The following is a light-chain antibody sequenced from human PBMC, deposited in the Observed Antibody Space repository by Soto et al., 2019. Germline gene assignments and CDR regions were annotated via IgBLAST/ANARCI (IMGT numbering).Light chain of an antibody. CDR1: QSISSY. CDR2: AAS. Sequence: DIQMTQSPSSLSASVGDRVTITCRASQSISSYLNWYQQKPGKAPKLLIYAASSVQSGVPSRFSGSGSGTAVTLTISSLQPEDFATYYCQQSYSTPPTFGQGTKVEIK. J-gene: IGKJ1*01. CDR3: QQSYSTPPT. V-gene: IGKV1-39*01.